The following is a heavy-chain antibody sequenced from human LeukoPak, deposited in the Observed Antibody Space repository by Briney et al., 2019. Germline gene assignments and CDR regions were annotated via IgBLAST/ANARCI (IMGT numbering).Heavy chain of an antibody. CDR2: MNPNSGNT. Sequence: GASVKVSCEASGYTFTSYDINWVRQATGQGLEWMGWMNPNSGNTGYAQKFQGRVTMTRNTSISTAYMELSSLRSEDTAVYYCARGVVGYAPIEYWGQGTLVTVSS. D-gene: IGHD5-12*01. J-gene: IGHJ4*02. V-gene: IGHV1-8*01. CDR3: ARGVVGYAPIEY. CDR1: GYTFTSYD.